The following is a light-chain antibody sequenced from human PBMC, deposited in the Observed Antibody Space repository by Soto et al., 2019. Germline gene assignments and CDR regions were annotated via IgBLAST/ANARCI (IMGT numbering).Light chain of an antibody. CDR1: QSVSSN. V-gene: IGKV3-15*01. CDR3: QQYNNWPRGT. Sequence: EIVMTQSPATLSVSPGERATLSCRASQSVSSNLAVYQQKPGQAPRLLIYGASTRATGIPARFSGSGSGTEFTLTISSLQSEDFAVYYCQQYNNWPRGTFGQGTKLEIK. CDR2: GAS. J-gene: IGKJ2*01.